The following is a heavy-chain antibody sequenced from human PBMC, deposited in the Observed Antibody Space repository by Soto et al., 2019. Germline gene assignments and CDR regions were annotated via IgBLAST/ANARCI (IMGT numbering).Heavy chain of an antibody. D-gene: IGHD3-22*01. CDR2: IYYSGST. CDR1: GGSISGYY. CDR3: ARARYDSSGYYDFDY. Sequence: LSLTCTVSGGSISGYYWSWIRQPPGKGLEWIGDIYYSGSTIYNPSLKSRVTISVDTSKNQFSLKLSSVTAADTAVYYCARARYDSSGYYDFDYWGQGTLVTGSS. V-gene: IGHV4-59*01. J-gene: IGHJ4*02.